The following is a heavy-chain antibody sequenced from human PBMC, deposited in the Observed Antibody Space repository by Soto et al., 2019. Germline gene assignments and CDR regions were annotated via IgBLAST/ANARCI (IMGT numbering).Heavy chain of an antibody. CDR2: ISGSGGST. Sequence: GGSLRLSCAASGLTFSSYAMSWVRQSPGKGLEWVSDISGSGGSTYYAESVKGRFTISRDNSKNTLYLQMNSLRAEDTAVYYCANFYGDYKVGYYFDYWGQGTLVTVSS. V-gene: IGHV3-23*01. CDR1: GLTFSSYA. D-gene: IGHD4-17*01. J-gene: IGHJ4*02. CDR3: ANFYGDYKVGYYFDY.